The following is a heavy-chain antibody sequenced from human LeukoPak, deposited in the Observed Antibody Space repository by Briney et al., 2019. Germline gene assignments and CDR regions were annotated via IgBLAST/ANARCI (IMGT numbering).Heavy chain of an antibody. D-gene: IGHD3-10*01. V-gene: IGHV4-61*02. J-gene: IGHJ4*02. CDR3: ARLFPDDYFDY. CDR1: DGSISSGSYY. Sequence: PSETLSLTCTVSDGSISSGSYYWSWVRQPAGEGLEWIGRIYTSGSTNYNPSLKSRVTISVDTSKNQFSLKLSSVTAADTAVYYCARLFPDDYFDYWGQGTLVTVSS. CDR2: IYTSGST.